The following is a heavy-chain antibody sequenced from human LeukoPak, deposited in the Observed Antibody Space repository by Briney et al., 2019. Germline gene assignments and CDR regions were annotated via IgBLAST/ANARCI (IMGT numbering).Heavy chain of an antibody. J-gene: IGHJ5*02. CDR3: ARGGSGSYFSWLDP. CDR1: GYTFTGYY. V-gene: IGHV1-2*02. CDR2: INPNSGGT. Sequence: ASVKVSCKASGYTFTGYYIHWVRQAPGQGLECVGWINPNSGGTSCAQKFQGRVTMTRDTSISTAYMELSRLRSDDTAVYYCARGGSGSYFSWLDPWGQGTLVTVPS. D-gene: IGHD3-10*01.